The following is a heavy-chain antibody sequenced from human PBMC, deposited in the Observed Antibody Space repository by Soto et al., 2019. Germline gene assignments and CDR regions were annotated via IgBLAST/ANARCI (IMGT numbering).Heavy chain of an antibody. CDR1: GFTFSNYG. Sequence: GGSLRLSCAASGFTFSNYGMHWVRQTPGKGLEWVALILYDGSNKYYADSVKGRFTISRDNSKNTLYLQVSSLRAEDTAVYYCAKSRDASNFYFYYGMDVWGQGTSVTVSS. CDR3: AKSRDASNFYFYYGMDV. CDR2: ILYDGSNK. J-gene: IGHJ6*02. D-gene: IGHD1-1*01. V-gene: IGHV3-30*18.